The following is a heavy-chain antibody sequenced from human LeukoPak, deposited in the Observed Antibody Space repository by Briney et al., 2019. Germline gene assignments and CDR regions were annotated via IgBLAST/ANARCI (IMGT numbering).Heavy chain of an antibody. V-gene: IGHV1-18*01. D-gene: IGHD6-13*01. CDR3: ARSRLRIAAAETYYYYGMDV. CDR2: ISAYNGNT. Sequence: ASVKVSCKASGYTFTSYGISWVRQAPGQGLEWMGWISAYNGNTNYAQKLQGRVTMTTDTSTSTAYMELRSLRSDDTAVYYCARSRLRIAAAETYYYYGMDVWGQGTTVTVSS. CDR1: GYTFTSYG. J-gene: IGHJ6*02.